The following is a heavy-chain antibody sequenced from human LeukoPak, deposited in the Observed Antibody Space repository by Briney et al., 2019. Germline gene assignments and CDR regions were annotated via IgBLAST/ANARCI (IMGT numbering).Heavy chain of an antibody. D-gene: IGHD6-13*01. CDR1: GYTFTSYY. V-gene: IGHV7-4-1*02. CDR2: INTNTGNP. J-gene: IGHJ6*03. CDR3: ARAYSSSWTLPGAVNYYYYMDV. Sequence: ASVKVSCKASGYTFTSYYMHWVRQAPGQGLEWMGWINTNTGNPTYAQGFTGRFVFSLDTSVSTAYLQISSLKAEDTAVYYCARAYSSSWTLPGAVNYYYYMDVWGKGTTVTVSS.